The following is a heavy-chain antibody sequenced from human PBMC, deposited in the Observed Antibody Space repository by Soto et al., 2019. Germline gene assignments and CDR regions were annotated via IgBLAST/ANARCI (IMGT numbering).Heavy chain of an antibody. CDR2: IYDTGISGYTPST. V-gene: IGHV4-59*01. J-gene: IGHJ6*02. CDR1: VGSITSSQ. Sequence: PSGTLSLTSTVPVGSITSSQWGWIPRPPGKGLQWIAYIYDTGISGYTPSTSYNPSLKSRVTMSVDTSKSQFSLKLTSVTAADTAVYYCARGEDAFFYYGLDVWGQGTTVTAP. CDR3: ARGEDAFFYYGLDV.